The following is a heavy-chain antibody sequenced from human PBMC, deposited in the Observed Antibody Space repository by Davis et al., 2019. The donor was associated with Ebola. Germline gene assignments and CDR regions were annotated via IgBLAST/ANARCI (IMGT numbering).Heavy chain of an antibody. CDR2: IWYDGSNK. V-gene: IGHV3-33*06. Sequence: GESLKISCAASGFTFSSYGMHWVRQAPGKGLEWVAVIWYDGSNKYYADSVKGRFTISRDNSKNTLYLQMNSLRAEDTAVYYCAKDAAAYYYDSSGYYDPVLDYWGQGTLVTVSS. J-gene: IGHJ4*02. CDR3: AKDAAAYYYDSSGYYDPVLDY. CDR1: GFTFSSYG. D-gene: IGHD3-22*01.